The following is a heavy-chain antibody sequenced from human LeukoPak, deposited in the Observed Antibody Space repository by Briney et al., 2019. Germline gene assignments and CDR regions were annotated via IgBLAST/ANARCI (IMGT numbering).Heavy chain of an antibody. J-gene: IGHJ5*02. V-gene: IGHV4-59*01. CDR3: ARHGYSSGSLAWFDP. CDR1: GDSLSSYY. Sequence: PSETLSLTCTVSGDSLSSYYWSWIRQPPGKGLEWIGYIYYSGSTNYNPSLKSRVTISVDTYKNQFSLKLSSVTAADTAVYYCARHGYSSGSLAWFDPWGQGTQVTVSS. CDR2: IYYSGST. D-gene: IGHD6-19*01.